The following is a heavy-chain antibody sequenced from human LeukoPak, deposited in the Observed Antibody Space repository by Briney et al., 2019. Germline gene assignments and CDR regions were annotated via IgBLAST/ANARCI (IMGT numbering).Heavy chain of an antibody. D-gene: IGHD2-21*02. Sequence: SETLSLTCAVYGGSFSGYYWSWIRQPPGKGLEWIGEINHSGSTNYNPSLKSRVTISVDTSKNQFSLKPSSVTAADTAVYYCAGAYCGGDCYLQPPVYWGQGTLVTVSS. J-gene: IGHJ4*02. V-gene: IGHV4-34*01. CDR2: INHSGST. CDR1: GGSFSGYY. CDR3: AGAYCGGDCYLQPPVY.